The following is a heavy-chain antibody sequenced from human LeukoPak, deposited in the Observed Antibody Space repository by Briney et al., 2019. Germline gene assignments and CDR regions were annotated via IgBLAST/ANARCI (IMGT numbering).Heavy chain of an antibody. CDR1: GFTFSSYG. CDR2: ISYDGSNK. CDR3: AKDEAHNYDFWSGLTDY. V-gene: IGHV3-30*18. J-gene: IGHJ4*02. D-gene: IGHD3-3*01. Sequence: GGSLRLSCAASGFTFSSYGMHWVRQAPGKGLEWVAVISYDGSNKYHADSVKGRFTISRDNSKNTLYLQMNSLRAEDTAVYYCAKDEAHNYDFWSGLTDYWGQGTLVTVSS.